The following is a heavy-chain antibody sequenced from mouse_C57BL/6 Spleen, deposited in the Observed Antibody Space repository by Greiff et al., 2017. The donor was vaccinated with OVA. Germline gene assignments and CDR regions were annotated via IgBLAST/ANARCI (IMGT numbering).Heavy chain of an antibody. CDR3: ARSGSNYEYFDV. CDR1: GYAFSSYW. D-gene: IGHD2-5*01. CDR2: IYPGDGDT. V-gene: IGHV1-82*01. J-gene: IGHJ1*03. Sequence: VQLQQSGPELVKPGASVKISCKASGYAFSSYWMNWVKQRPGKGLEWIGRIYPGDGDTNYNGKFKGKATLTADKSSSTAYMQLSSLTSEDSAVYFCARSGSNYEYFDVWGTGTTVTVSS.